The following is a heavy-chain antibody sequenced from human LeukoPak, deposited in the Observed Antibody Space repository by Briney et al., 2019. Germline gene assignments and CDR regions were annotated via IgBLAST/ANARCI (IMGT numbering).Heavy chain of an antibody. CDR3: AIETKPYYYDSSGYYGFDY. Sequence: ASVKVSCKVSGYTLTELSMHWVRQAPGKGLEWMGGFDPEDGETIYAQKFQGRVTMTEDTSTDTAYMELSSLRSEDTAVYYCAIETKPYYYDSSGYYGFDYWDQGTLVTVSS. CDR2: FDPEDGET. CDR1: GYTLTELS. V-gene: IGHV1-24*01. J-gene: IGHJ4*02. D-gene: IGHD3-22*01.